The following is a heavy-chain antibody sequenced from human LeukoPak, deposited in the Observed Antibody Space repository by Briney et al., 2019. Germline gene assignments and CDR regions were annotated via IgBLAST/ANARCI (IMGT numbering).Heavy chain of an antibody. CDR2: ISYDGSNK. V-gene: IGHV3-30*18. CDR3: AKGLGLRITMVRGVIGPYDY. CDR1: GFTFSSYG. Sequence: GGSLRLSCAASGFTFSSYGMHWVRQAPGKGLEWVAVISYDGSNKYYADSVKGRFTISRDNSKNTLYLQMNSLRAEDTAVYYCAKGLGLRITMVRGVIGPYDYWGQGTLVTVSS. D-gene: IGHD3-10*01. J-gene: IGHJ4*02.